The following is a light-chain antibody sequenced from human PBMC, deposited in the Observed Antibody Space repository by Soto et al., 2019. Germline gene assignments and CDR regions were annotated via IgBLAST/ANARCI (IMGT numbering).Light chain of an antibody. CDR3: QPYNNWPLT. V-gene: IGKV3-15*01. J-gene: IGKJ4*01. CDR2: GTS. CDR1: QSVSSN. Sequence: EVVMTQSPATLSVSPGERATLYCRASQSVSSNLAWYQQKPGQAPRLLIHGTSTRATGVPARFSGSGSGTDFTLTISSLEPEDFAVYYCQPYNNWPLTFGGGTKVDNK.